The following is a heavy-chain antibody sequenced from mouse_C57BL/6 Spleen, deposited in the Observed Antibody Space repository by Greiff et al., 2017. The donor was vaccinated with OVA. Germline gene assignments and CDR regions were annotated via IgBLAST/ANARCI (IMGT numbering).Heavy chain of an antibody. CDR2: IYPGDGDT. CDR3: ARSDYYGSSHAFAY. Sequence: VQVVESGPELVKPGASVKISCKASGYAFSSSWMNWVKQRPGKGLEWIGRIYPGDGDTNYNGKFKGKATLTADKSSSTAYMQLSSLTSEDSAVYFCARSDYYGSSHAFAYWGQGTLVTVSA. J-gene: IGHJ3*01. CDR1: GYAFSSSW. D-gene: IGHD1-1*01. V-gene: IGHV1-82*01.